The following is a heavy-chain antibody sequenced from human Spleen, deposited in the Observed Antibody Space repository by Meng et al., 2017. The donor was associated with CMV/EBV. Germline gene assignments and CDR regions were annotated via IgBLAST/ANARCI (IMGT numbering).Heavy chain of an antibody. J-gene: IGHJ3*02. CDR1: GFTFSSYG. Sequence: GESLKISCAASGFTFSSYGMHWVRQAPGKGLEWVSIIYSGGSTYYADSVKGRFTISRDNSKNTVYLQMNGLRAEDTAVYYCARRKYDSGDYYHHAFDIWGQGTLVTVSS. CDR3: ARRKYDSGDYYHHAFDI. V-gene: IGHV3-NL1*01. CDR2: IYSGGST. D-gene: IGHD3-22*01.